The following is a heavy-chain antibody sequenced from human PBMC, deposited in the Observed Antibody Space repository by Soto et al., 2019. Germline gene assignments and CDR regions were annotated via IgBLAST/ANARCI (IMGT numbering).Heavy chain of an antibody. CDR3: ARDNSGANFGY. V-gene: IGHV1-2*02. CDR2: INPKNGDT. Sequence: GSVKVSCKASGYRFIDFFVHWVRQAPGQGLEWMGWINPKNGDTNYAQKFQDRVTMTRDTSISVAYMDLSGLNSGDTAVYYCARDNSGANFGYWGQGAMVTVSS. CDR1: GYRFIDFF. D-gene: IGHD2-15*01. J-gene: IGHJ4*02.